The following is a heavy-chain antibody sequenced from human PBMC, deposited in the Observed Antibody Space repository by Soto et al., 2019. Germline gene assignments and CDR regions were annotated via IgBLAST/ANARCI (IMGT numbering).Heavy chain of an antibody. CDR3: AREDIVAVVAATRPYYYYGMDV. V-gene: IGHV1-69*01. D-gene: IGHD2-15*01. J-gene: IGHJ6*02. CDR2: IIPIFGTA. Sequence: QVQLVQSGAEVKKPGSSVKVSCKASGGTFSSYAISWVRQAPGQGLEWMGGIIPIFGTANYAQKFQGRVTITAYESTSTAYMELSSLRSEDTAVYYCAREDIVAVVAATRPYYYYGMDVWGQGTTVTVSS. CDR1: GGTFSSYA.